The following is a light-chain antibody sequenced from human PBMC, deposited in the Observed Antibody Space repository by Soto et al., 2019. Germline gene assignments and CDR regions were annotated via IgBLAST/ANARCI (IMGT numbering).Light chain of an antibody. V-gene: IGKV1-9*01. J-gene: IGKJ4*01. CDR3: QQLYSHPLT. CDR1: QGITSY. CDR2: SAS. Sequence: IQLTQYPSSLSASVGGRVTITFRASQGITSYLAWYQQRPGKAPRLLIYSASTLQSGVPSRFSGSGYGTDFSLTISNLQPEDFATYYCQQLYSHPLTFGGGTKV.